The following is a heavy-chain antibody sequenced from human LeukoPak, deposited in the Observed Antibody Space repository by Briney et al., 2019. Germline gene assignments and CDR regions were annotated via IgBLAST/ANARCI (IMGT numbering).Heavy chain of an antibody. J-gene: IGHJ4*02. CDR3: ARVSGSYLYFDY. V-gene: IGHV1-2*06. CDR1: GYTFTGYY. Sequence: ASVKVYCKASGYTFTGYYMHWVRQAPGQGLEWMGRINPNSGGTNYAQKFQGRVTMTRDTSISTAYMELSRLRSDDTAVYYCARVSGSYLYFDYWGQGTLVTVSS. D-gene: IGHD1-26*01. CDR2: INPNSGGT.